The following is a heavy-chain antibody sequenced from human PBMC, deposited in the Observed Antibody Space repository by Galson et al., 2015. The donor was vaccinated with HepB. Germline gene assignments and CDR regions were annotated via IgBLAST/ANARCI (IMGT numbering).Heavy chain of an antibody. CDR3: AREPNVLLWFGEDY. CDR1: GGTFSSYA. J-gene: IGHJ4*02. D-gene: IGHD3-10*01. Sequence: SVKVSCKASGGTFSSYAISWVRQAPGQGLEWMGRIIPILGIANYAQKFQGRVTITADKSTSTAYMELSSLRSEDTAVYYCAREPNVLLWFGEDYWGQGTLVTVSS. CDR2: IIPILGIA. V-gene: IGHV1-69*04.